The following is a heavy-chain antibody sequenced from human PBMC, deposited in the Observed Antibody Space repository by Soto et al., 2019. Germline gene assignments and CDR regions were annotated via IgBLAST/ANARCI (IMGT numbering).Heavy chain of an antibody. CDR2: ISGRGGTT. V-gene: IGHV3-23*01. CDR1: GFTFSNYA. CDR3: AKNNMGYYLDY. J-gene: IGHJ4*02. Sequence: EVQVLESGGALVQPGGSLRLSCAASGFTFSNYAMSWVRQAPGKGLEWVSSISGRGGTTYYADSVKGRLTLSRDNSKNTLYLQMNSLRVEDTAVYYCAKNNMGYYLDYWGQGTLVTVSS. D-gene: IGHD3-10*01.